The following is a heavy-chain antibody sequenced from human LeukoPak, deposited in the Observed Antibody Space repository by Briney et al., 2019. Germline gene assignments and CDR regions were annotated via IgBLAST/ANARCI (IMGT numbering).Heavy chain of an antibody. CDR3: ARESLVTMVRGVILDAFDI. V-gene: IGHV3-66*01. Sequence: GGSLRLSCAASGFTVSSNYMSWVRQAPGKGLEWVSVIYSGGSTYYADSVKGRFTISRDNSKNTLYLQMNSLRAEDTAVYYCARESLVTMVRGVILDAFDIWGQGTMVTVSS. CDR1: GFTVSSNY. D-gene: IGHD3-10*01. J-gene: IGHJ3*02. CDR2: IYSGGST.